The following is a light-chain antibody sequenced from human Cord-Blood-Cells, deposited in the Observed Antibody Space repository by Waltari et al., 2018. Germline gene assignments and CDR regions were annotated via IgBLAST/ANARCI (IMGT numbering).Light chain of an antibody. Sequence: SALTQPRSVCGSPGQTVTISCPGTSSDVGGYNYVSWYQQHPGKAPKLMIYDVSKRPSGVPDRFSGSKSGNTASLTISGLQAEDEADYYCCSYAGSYTYVFGTGTKVTVL. CDR2: DVS. J-gene: IGLJ1*01. CDR1: SSDVGGYNY. CDR3: CSYAGSYTYV. V-gene: IGLV2-11*01.